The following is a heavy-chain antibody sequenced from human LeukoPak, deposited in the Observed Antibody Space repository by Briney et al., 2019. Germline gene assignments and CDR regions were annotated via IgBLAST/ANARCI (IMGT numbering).Heavy chain of an antibody. CDR3: ARALHADMVTPRGGYNYYHMDV. V-gene: IGHV1-69*06. CDR2: IIPMFGTA. D-gene: IGHD2-21*02. J-gene: IGHJ6*03. Sequence: SVKVSCKASGGTFSTYVISWVRLAPGQGLEWIGRIIPMFGTANYAQKFQGRVTTTADKSTSTAYMELKSLRSEDTGVYDCARALHADMVTPRGGYNYYHMDVWGRGTTVTVSS. CDR1: GGTFSTYV.